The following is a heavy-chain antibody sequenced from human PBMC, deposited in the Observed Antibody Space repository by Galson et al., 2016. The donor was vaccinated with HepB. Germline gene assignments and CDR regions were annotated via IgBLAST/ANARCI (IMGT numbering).Heavy chain of an antibody. D-gene: IGHD2-2*01. Sequence: ETLSLTCAVSGASINSSNWWTWVRQAPGTGLEWIGEIYHTGTSNNNPSLLSRFTMSIDNSNNHSSLNLNSVTAADTAVYYCARASVVPGARMVFDSWGQGILVTVSS. J-gene: IGHJ5*01. CDR2: IYHTGTS. V-gene: IGHV4-4*02. CDR1: GASINSSNW. CDR3: ARASVVPGARMVFDS.